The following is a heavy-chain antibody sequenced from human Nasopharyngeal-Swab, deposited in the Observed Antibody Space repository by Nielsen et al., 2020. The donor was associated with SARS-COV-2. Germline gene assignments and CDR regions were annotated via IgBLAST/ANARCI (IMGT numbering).Heavy chain of an antibody. CDR2: ITPFNGNT. CDR3: ARSRLYYYDSSGNPNAFDI. Sequence: SVKVSCKASGYTFTCRYLHWVRQAPGQALEWMGWITPFNGNTNYAQKFQDRVTITRDRSMSTAYMELSSLRSEDTAMYYCARSRLYYYDSSGNPNAFDIWGQGTMVTVSS. D-gene: IGHD3-22*01. J-gene: IGHJ3*02. CDR1: GYTFTCRY. V-gene: IGHV1-45*02.